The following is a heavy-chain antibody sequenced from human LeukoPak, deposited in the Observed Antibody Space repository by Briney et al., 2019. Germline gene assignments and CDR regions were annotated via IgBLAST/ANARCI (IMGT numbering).Heavy chain of an antibody. CDR2: MNPNSGNT. J-gene: IGHJ4*02. CDR1: GYTFTSYD. V-gene: IGHV1-8*03. Sequence: ASVKVSCKDAGYTFTSYDINWVRQATGQGLEWMGWMNPNSGNTGYAQKFQGRVTITRNTSISTAYMELSSLRSEDTAVYYCARVYRGYCSSTSCYTNGYWGQGTLVTVSS. D-gene: IGHD2-2*02. CDR3: ARVYRGYCSSTSCYTNGY.